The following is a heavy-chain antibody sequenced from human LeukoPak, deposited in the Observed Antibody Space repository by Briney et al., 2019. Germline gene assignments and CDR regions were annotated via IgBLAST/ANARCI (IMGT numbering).Heavy chain of an antibody. D-gene: IGHD3-22*01. V-gene: IGHV4-31*03. CDR2: IYYSGST. CDR3: ARAIHFEYYYDRVPWVFDY. Sequence: SETLSLTCTVSGGSISSGGYYWSWIRQHPGKGLEWIGYIYYSGSTYYNPSLKSRVTISVGTSKNQFSLKLSSVTAADTAVYYCARAIHFEYYYDRVPWVFDYWGQGTLVTVSS. CDR1: GGSISSGGYY. J-gene: IGHJ4*02.